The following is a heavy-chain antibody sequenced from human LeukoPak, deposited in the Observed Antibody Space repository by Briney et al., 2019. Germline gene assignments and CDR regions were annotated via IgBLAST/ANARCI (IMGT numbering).Heavy chain of an antibody. CDR2: ISYDGSDK. V-gene: IGHV3-30*04. CDR3: ARDPDIEAAYYFDY. CDR1: GFTFSSYA. D-gene: IGHD6-25*01. Sequence: GGSLRLSCAASGFTFSSYAMHWVRQAPGKGQEWVAVISYDGSDKYSADSVKGRFTVSRDNSKNTLYLQMNSLRAEDTAVYYCARDPDIEAAYYFDYWGQGTLVTVSS. J-gene: IGHJ4*02.